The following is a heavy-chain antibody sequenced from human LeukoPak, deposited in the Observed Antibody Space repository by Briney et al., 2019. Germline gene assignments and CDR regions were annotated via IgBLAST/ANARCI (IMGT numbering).Heavy chain of an antibody. D-gene: IGHD3-10*02. CDR3: AELGITMIGGV. CDR1: GFTFSSYE. Sequence: GGSLRLSCAASGFTFSSYEMNWVRQAPGKGLEWVSYINSGGSTIYYADSVKGRFTISRDNAKNSLYLQMNSLRAEDTAVYYCAELGITMIGGVWGKGTTVTISS. V-gene: IGHV3-48*03. J-gene: IGHJ6*04. CDR2: INSGGSTI.